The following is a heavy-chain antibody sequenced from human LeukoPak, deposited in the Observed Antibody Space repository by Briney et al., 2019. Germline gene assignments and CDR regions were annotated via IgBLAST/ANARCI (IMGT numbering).Heavy chain of an antibody. D-gene: IGHD2-2*01. J-gene: IGHJ4*02. CDR3: AKDGALSTSWYFYCDY. CDR2: ITDSGDTT. Sequence: GGSLRLSCAASGFTFSSFAMSWVRQAPGKGLEWVSTITDSGDTTYSADPVKGRFTISRDNSKNTLYLQMNSLRAEDTAVYYCAKDGALSTSWYFYCDYWGQGTLVTVSS. CDR1: GFTFSSFA. V-gene: IGHV3-23*01.